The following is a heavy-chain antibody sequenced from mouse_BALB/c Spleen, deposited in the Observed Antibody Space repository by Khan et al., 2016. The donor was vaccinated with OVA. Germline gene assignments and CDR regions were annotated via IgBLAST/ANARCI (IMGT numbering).Heavy chain of an antibody. D-gene: IGHD2-3*01. CDR1: GFNIKDYY. CDR3: ARDGYSPWFAY. Sequence: VQLKESGAELVRPGALVKLSCKASGFNIKDYYMHWVKQRPEQGLVWIGRIDPENGNTIYDPKFQGKASITSDTSSNPAYLQLSSLTSEDTAVYYCARDGYSPWFAYWGQGTLVTVSA. V-gene: IGHV14-1*02. CDR2: IDPENGNT. J-gene: IGHJ3*01.